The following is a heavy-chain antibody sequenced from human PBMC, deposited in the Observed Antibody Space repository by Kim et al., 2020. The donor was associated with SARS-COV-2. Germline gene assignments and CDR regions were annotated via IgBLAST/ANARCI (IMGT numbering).Heavy chain of an antibody. Sequence: GGSLRLSCAASGFIFKNYGLSWVRQAPGKGLEWVAGINGGGSDSDHADFVTGRFTVSRDNPKNTLYLQMNTLRVEDTAIYYCVRHSYISTRDMRIAFDIWGQGTLVTVSS. D-gene: IGHD3-9*01. CDR2: INGGGSDS. CDR1: GFIFKNYG. J-gene: IGHJ3*02. V-gene: IGHV3-23*01. CDR3: VRHSYISTRDMRIAFDI.